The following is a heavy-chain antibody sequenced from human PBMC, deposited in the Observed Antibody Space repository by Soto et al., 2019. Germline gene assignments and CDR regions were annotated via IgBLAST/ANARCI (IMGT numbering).Heavy chain of an antibody. D-gene: IGHD3-22*01. CDR3: PSLFDYYDSSGYIGNWFDP. CDR2: IYYSGST. V-gene: IGHV4-31*03. J-gene: IGHJ5*02. Sequence: LSLTCTVSCGSISSGGYYWSLIRQHPGKGLEWIGYIYYSGSTYYNPSLKSRVTISVDTSKNQFSLKLSSVTAADTAVYYCPSLFDYYDSSGYIGNWFDPWGQGTLVTVSS. CDR1: CGSISSGGYY.